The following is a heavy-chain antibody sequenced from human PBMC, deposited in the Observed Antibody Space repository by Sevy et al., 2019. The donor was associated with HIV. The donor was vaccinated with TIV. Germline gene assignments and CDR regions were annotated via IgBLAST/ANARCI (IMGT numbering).Heavy chain of an antibody. V-gene: IGHV3-48*02. CDR3: AREREAAAGTNDEFDY. D-gene: IGHD6-13*01. CDR2: ISSSSSTI. Sequence: GGSLRLSCAASGFTFSSYSMNWVRQAPGKGLEWVSYISSSSSTIYYADSVKGRFTISRDNAKNSLYLQMNSLRDEDTAVYYCAREREAAAGTNDEFDYWGQGTLVTVSS. CDR1: GFTFSSYS. J-gene: IGHJ4*01.